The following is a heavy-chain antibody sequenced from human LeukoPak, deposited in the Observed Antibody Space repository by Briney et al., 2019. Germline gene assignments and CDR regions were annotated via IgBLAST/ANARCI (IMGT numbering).Heavy chain of an antibody. CDR2: IYYSGST. J-gene: IGHJ5*02. CDR3: ARALGYCSGGSCHEDWFDP. D-gene: IGHD2-15*01. V-gene: IGHV4-59*01. CDR1: GGSISSYY. Sequence: PSETLSLTCTVSGGSISSYYWSWIRQPPGKGLEWIGYIYYSGSTNYNPSLKSRVTISVDTSKNQFSLKLSSVTAADTAVYYCARALGYCSGGSCHEDWFDPWGQGTLVTVSS.